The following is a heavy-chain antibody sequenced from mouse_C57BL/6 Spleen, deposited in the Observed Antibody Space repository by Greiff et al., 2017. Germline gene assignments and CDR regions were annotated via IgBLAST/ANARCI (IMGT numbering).Heavy chain of an antibody. J-gene: IGHJ1*03. CDR2: IWSGGST. V-gene: IGHV2-2*01. CDR3: ARNYYGSSYGYFDV. CDR1: GFSLTSYG. Sequence: VQLQQSGPGLVQPSQSLSITCTVSGFSLTSYGVHWVRQSPGKGLEWLGVIWSGGSTDYNAAFISRLSISKDNSKSHVFFKMNSLQTDDTAIYYCARNYYGSSYGYFDVWGTGTTVTVSS. D-gene: IGHD1-1*01.